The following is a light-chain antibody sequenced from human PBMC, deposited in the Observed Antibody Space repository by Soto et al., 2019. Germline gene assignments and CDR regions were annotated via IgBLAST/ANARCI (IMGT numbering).Light chain of an antibody. V-gene: IGKV1-5*01. J-gene: IGKJ4*01. CDR2: DAS. CDR3: QQYNSYRLT. Sequence: DIQMTQSSSTLSASVGDRVTITCRASQSISSWLAWYQQKPGKAPKLLIYDASSLESGVPSRFSGSVSGTEGTLTISSLKKDDGSTYYCQQYNSYRLTFGGGTKVDIK. CDR1: QSISSW.